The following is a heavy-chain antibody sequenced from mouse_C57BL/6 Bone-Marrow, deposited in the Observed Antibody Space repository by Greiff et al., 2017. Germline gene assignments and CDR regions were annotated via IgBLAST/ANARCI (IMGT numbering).Heavy chain of an antibody. J-gene: IGHJ2*01. D-gene: IGHD2-5*01. CDR3: ARSKSHSNYDY. V-gene: IGHV1-64*01. CDR2: IHPNSGST. Sequence: QVQLKQPGAELVKPGASVKLSCKASGYTFTSYWMHWVKQRPGQGLEWIGMIHPNSGSTNYNEKFKSKATLTVDKSSSTAYMQLSSLTSEDSAVYCCARSKSHSNYDYWGQGTTLTVSS. CDR1: GYTFTSYW.